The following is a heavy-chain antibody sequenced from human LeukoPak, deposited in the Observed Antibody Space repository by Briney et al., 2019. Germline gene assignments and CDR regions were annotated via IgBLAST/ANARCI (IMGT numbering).Heavy chain of an antibody. CDR1: GGSISSSHW. J-gene: IGHJ4*02. D-gene: IGHD3-16*01. CDR3: ARVRWGEHDY. Sequence: SGTLSLTCAVSGGSISSSHWWSWVRQPPGKGLEWIGEIYHSGSNNYNPSLKSRVTISVDKSQDQFSLKLSSVTAADTAVYYCARVRWGEHDYWGQGTLVTVSS. CDR2: IYHSGSN. V-gene: IGHV4-4*02.